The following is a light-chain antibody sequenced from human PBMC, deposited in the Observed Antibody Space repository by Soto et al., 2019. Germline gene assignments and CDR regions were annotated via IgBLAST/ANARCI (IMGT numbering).Light chain of an antibody. CDR3: SSYAGSDKFVI. Sequence: QSALTQPPSASGSPGQSVTISCTGSSSDIGGYNYVSWYQQHPGTAPHLIIYEVSKRPSGVSDRFSGSKSDSTASLTVSGLQADDEAHYFCSSYAGSDKFVIFGGGTKLTVL. V-gene: IGLV2-8*01. J-gene: IGLJ2*01. CDR2: EVS. CDR1: SSDIGGYNY.